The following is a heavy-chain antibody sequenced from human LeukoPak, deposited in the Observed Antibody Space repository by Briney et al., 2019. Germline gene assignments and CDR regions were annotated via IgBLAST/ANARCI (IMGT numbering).Heavy chain of an antibody. J-gene: IGHJ4*02. CDR2: IKPDGSDT. CDR3: ATVRGCGGDCYYLDY. CDR1: GFTFSSLW. D-gene: IGHD2-21*02. V-gene: IGHV3-7*01. Sequence: GGSLRLSCAASGFTFSSLWMGWLRQAPGKGQEWVANIKPDGSDTYYVDSVKDRFTISRDNAKNSLYLQMNSLRAEDTAVYYCATVRGCGGDCYYLDYWGQGTLVTVSS.